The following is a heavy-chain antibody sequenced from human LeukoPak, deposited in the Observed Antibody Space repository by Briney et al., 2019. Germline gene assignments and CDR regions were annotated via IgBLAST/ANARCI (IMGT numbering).Heavy chain of an antibody. CDR3: ARGVVVIKTPSSALDY. J-gene: IGHJ4*02. CDR1: VGTFSSYA. Sequence: SVKVSCKASVGTFSSYAISWVRQAPGQGLEWMGGIIPIFGTANYAQKFQGRVTITTDESTSTAYMELSSLRSEDTAVYYCARGVVVIKTPSSALDYWGQGTLVTVSS. V-gene: IGHV1-69*05. D-gene: IGHD3-22*01. CDR2: IIPIFGTA.